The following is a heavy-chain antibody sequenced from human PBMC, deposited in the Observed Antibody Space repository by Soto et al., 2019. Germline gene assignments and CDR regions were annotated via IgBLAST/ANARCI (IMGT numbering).Heavy chain of an antibody. D-gene: IGHD6-19*01. V-gene: IGHV3-30*18. CDR2: ISYDGSNE. CDR1: GFTFSSYG. J-gene: IGHJ4*02. CDR3: AKWYSSGWYFDY. Sequence: GGSLRLSCAASGFTFSSYGMHWVRQAPGKGLEWVALISYDGSNEYYADSVKGRFTISRDNSKNTLYLQMNSLRAEDTAVYYCAKWYSSGWYFDYWGQGTLVTVSS.